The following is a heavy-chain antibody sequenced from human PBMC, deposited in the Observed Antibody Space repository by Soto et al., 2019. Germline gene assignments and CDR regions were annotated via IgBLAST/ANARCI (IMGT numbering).Heavy chain of an antibody. CDR2: IYYSGST. Sequence: QVQLQESGPGLVKPSQTLSLTCTVSGGSISSGDYFWSWIRQPPGKGLEWIGYIYYSGSTYYKSSLKSRVTISVDTSKNQFSLELSSVTAADTAVYYCARVETGTTRFDYWGQGTLVTVSS. V-gene: IGHV4-30-4*01. J-gene: IGHJ4*02. CDR3: ARVETGTTRFDY. CDR1: GGSISSGDYF. D-gene: IGHD1-1*01.